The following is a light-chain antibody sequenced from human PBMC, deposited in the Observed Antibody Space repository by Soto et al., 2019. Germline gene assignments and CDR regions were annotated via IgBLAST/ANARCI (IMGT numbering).Light chain of an antibody. CDR3: QQYNNWPFT. J-gene: IGKJ3*01. CDR1: QSVSSN. CDR2: GAS. Sequence: EIEMTQSPATLSVSPGERATHACRASQSVSSNLAWYQQKPGQAPRLLIYGASTRATGIPARFSGSGSGTEFTLTISSLQSEDFAVYYCQQYNNWPFTFGPGTKVDIK. V-gene: IGKV3-15*01.